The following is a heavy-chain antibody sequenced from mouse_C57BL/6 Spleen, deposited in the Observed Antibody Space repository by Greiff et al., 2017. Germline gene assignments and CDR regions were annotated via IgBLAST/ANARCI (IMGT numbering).Heavy chain of an antibody. D-gene: IGHD1-1*01. CDR3: ARDGSSHWYFDV. CDR2: INPNNGGT. Sequence: DVQLQQSGPELVKPGASVKISCKASGYTFTDYYMNWVKQSHGKSLEWIGDINPNNGGTSYNQKFKGKATLTVDKSASTAYMELRSLTSEDSAVYYCARDGSSHWYFDVWGTGTTVTVSS. V-gene: IGHV1-26*01. J-gene: IGHJ1*03. CDR1: GYTFTDYY.